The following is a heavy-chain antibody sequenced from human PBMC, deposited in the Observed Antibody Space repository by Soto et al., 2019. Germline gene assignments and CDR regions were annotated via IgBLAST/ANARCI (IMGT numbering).Heavy chain of an antibody. CDR1: GGTFSDYF. Sequence: ASLKVSCKTSGGTFSDYFITWVRQAPGQGLEWMGGIIPVSGTTDYAQKFLGRVSFTADLSTSAVYMELTSLRSEDTAMYYCARGWFGELWGFDYWGPGTPVTVSS. J-gene: IGHJ4*02. D-gene: IGHD3-10*01. CDR2: IIPVSGTT. CDR3: ARGWFGELWGFDY. V-gene: IGHV1-69*13.